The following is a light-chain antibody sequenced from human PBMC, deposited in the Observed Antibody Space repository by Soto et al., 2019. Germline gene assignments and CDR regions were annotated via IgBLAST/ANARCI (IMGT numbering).Light chain of an antibody. CDR3: NSLTSTTTVL. CDR1: SSDVGGYKY. V-gene: IGLV2-14*01. Sequence: QSALTQPASVSGSPGQSITISCTGSSSDVGGYKYVSWYQQHPGKAPKVIIYEVSNRPSGVSDRFSGSKSGNTASLTISGLQPEDEADYYCNSLTSTTTVLFGGGTKVTGL. CDR2: EVS. J-gene: IGLJ2*01.